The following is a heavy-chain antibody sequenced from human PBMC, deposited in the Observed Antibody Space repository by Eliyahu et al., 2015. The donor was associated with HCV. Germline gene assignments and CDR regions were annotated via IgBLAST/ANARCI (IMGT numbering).Heavy chain of an antibody. D-gene: IGHD6-19*01. CDR1: GFTFSSYG. CDR3: ARDGQWPIDAFDI. V-gene: IGHV3-33*01. CDR2: IWYDGSNK. Sequence: QVQLVESGGGVVQPGRSLRLSCAASGFTFSSYGMHWVRQAPGKGLEGVAVIWYDGSNKYYADSVKGRFTISRDNSKNTLYLQMNSLRAEDTAVYYCARDGQWPIDAFDIWGQGTMVTVSS. J-gene: IGHJ3*02.